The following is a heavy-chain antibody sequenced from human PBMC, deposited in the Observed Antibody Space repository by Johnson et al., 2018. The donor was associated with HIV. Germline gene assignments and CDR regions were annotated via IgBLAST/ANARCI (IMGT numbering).Heavy chain of an antibody. Sequence: VQLVESGGGLVQPGGSLRLSCTASRFTFATYWMSWVRQAPGKGLEWVANIKQDGSEKSFVDSVKGRFTISRDNAKNSLYLQMNSLRVEDTAVYYCASLGGLGAAFDIWGQGTMVTVSS. CDR3: ASLGGLGAAFDI. D-gene: IGHD3-10*01. CDR1: RFTFATYW. CDR2: IKQDGSEK. J-gene: IGHJ3*02. V-gene: IGHV3-7*05.